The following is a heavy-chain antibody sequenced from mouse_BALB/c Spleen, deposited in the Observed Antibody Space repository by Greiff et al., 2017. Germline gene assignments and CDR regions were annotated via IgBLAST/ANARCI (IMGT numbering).Heavy chain of an antibody. J-gene: IGHJ1*01. CDR3: ARDYYGWYFDV. D-gene: IGHD1-1*01. CDR1: GYTFTSYV. Sequence: EVKLMESGPELVKPGASVKMSCKASGYTFTSYVMHWVKQKPGQGLEWIGYINPYNDGTKYNEKFKGKATLTSDKSSSTAYMELSSLTSEDSAVYYCARDYYGWYFDVWGAGTTVTVSS. CDR2: INPYNDGT. V-gene: IGHV1-14*01.